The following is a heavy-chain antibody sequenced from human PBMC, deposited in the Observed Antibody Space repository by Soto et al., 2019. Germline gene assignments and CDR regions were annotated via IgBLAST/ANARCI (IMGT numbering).Heavy chain of an antibody. CDR2: ISGSGGST. CDR3: ATHFGKKYYYDSSGPSSPFDY. V-gene: IGHV3-23*01. Sequence: PGGSLRLSCEASGFTVNNNHMSWVRQAPGKGLEWVSAISGSGGSTYYADSVKGRFTISRDNSKNTLYLQMNSLRAEDTAVYYCATHFGKKYYYDSSGPSSPFDYWGQGTLVTVSS. CDR1: GFTVNNNH. J-gene: IGHJ4*02. D-gene: IGHD3-22*01.